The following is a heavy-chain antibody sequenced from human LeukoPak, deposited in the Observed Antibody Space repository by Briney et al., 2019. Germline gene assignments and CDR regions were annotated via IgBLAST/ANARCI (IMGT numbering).Heavy chain of an antibody. CDR2: IRSTPTGGTP. V-gene: IGHV3-49*04. CDR1: GLTFRERA. J-gene: IGHJ4*02. CDR3: TTLMSGRPDD. Sequence: GGSLRLSCTVSGLTFRERAMSWVRQAPGQGPEWVGFIRSTPTGGTPEYAASVKGRFTISRDDSKGIAYLQMNSLQTEDTAVYYCTTLMSGRPDDWGQGTLVTVPS. D-gene: IGHD6-6*01.